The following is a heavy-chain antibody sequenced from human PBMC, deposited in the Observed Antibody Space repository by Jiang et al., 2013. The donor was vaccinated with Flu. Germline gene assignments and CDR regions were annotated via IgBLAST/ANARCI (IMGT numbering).Heavy chain of an antibody. J-gene: IGHJ4*02. CDR3: ARRGLRGYDYPTGLD. CDR1: GYTFTSYY. D-gene: IGHD5-12*01. CDR2: INPSGGST. V-gene: IGHV1-46*03. Sequence: SGAEVKKPGASVKVSCKASGYTFTSYYMHWVRQAPGQGLEWMGIINPSGGSTSYAQKFQGRVTMTRDTSTSTVYMELSSLRSEDTAVYYCARRGLRGYDYPTGLDWGQGTLVHRLL.